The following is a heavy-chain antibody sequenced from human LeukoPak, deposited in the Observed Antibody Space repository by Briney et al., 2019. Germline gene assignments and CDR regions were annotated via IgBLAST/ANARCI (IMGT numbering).Heavy chain of an antibody. CDR1: GYTFTSYY. CDR3: ATEEMATTGDAFDI. J-gene: IGHJ3*02. D-gene: IGHD5-24*01. V-gene: IGHV1-46*01. CDR2: INPSGGST. Sequence: ASVKVSCKASGYTFTSYYMHWVRQAPGQGLEWMGIINPSGGSTSYAQKFQGRVTMTEDTSTDTAYMELSSLRSEDTAVYYCATEEMATTGDAFDIWGQGTMVTVSS.